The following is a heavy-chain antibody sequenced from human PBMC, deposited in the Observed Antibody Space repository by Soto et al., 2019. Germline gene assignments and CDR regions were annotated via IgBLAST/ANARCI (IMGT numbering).Heavy chain of an antibody. Sequence: QVQLVQSGAEVKKPGASVKISCKASGYTFTRYTMNWVRQAPGQRLEWMGWINPDNGNTKSSQKFQDRVIITRDTSAITAYMDLSSLRCEDTAVYYCARGIATGQLDPWGQGTLVTVSS. CDR2: INPDNGNT. CDR1: GYTFTRYT. CDR3: ARGIATGQLDP. D-gene: IGHD2-15*01. V-gene: IGHV1-3*01. J-gene: IGHJ5*02.